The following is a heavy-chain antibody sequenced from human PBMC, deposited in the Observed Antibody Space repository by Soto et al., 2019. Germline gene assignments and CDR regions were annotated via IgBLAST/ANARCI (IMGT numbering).Heavy chain of an antibody. CDR3: ATRDPIVVVPANYYYYGMDV. V-gene: IGHV5-10-1*01. D-gene: IGHD2-2*01. J-gene: IGHJ6*02. Sequence: GESLKISCKGSGYSFTSYWISWVRQMPGKGLEWMGRIDPSDSYTNYSPSFQGHVTISADQSISTAYLQWSSLKASDTAMYYCATRDPIVVVPANYYYYGMDVWGQGTTVTVSS. CDR1: GYSFTSYW. CDR2: IDPSDSYT.